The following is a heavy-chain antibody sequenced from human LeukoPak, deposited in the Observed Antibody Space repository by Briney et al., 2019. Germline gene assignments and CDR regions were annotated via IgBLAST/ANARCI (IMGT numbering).Heavy chain of an antibody. CDR1: GNSFTSNW. CDR2: IYPGDSDT. Sequence: PGESLKISCKGSGNSFTSNWIGWVRQMPGKGLESMGIIYPGDSDTRYSPSFQGQVTISADKSISTAYLQWSSLKASDTAMYYCASGPTVTTASFDYWGQGTLVTVSS. V-gene: IGHV5-51*01. D-gene: IGHD4-17*01. CDR3: ASGPTVTTASFDY. J-gene: IGHJ4*02.